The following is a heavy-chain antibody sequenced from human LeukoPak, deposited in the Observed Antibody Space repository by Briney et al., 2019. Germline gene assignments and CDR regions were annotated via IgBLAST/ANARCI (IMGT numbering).Heavy chain of an antibody. J-gene: IGHJ4*02. D-gene: IGHD6-13*01. CDR1: GYTFTGYY. CDR2: INPNSGGT. CDR3: ARDSYPAAGLDY. Sequence: ASVKVSCKASGYTFTGYYMHWVRQAPGQGLEWMGWINPNSGGTNYAQKFQGRVTMTRDTSISTAYMDLSSLRSDDTAVYYCARDSYPAAGLDYWGQGTLVTVSS. V-gene: IGHV1-2*02.